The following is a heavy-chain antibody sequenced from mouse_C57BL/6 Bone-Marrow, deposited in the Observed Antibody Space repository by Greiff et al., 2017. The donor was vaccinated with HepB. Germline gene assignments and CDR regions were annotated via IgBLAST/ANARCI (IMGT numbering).Heavy chain of an antibody. CDR2: INYDGSST. CDR1: GFTFSDYY. Sequence: EVMLVESEGGLVQPGSSMKLSCTASGFTFSDYYMAWVRQVPEKGLEWVANINYDGSSTYYLDSLKSRFIISRDNAKNILYLQMSSLKSEDTATYYCAREIWLRRDYYAMDYWGQGTSVTVSS. CDR3: AREIWLRRDYYAMDY. J-gene: IGHJ4*01. D-gene: IGHD2-2*01. V-gene: IGHV5-16*01.